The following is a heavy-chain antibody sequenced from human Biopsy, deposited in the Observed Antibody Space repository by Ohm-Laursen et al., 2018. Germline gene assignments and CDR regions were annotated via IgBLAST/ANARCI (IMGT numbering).Heavy chain of an antibody. V-gene: IGHV1-8*01. Sequence: GSSVKVSCKASGYTFTNYDITWVRQASGQGPEWIGWLNPVSGNSNFGQKFRGRVTVTSDTSISTAYMELSGLTSDDTATYYCGRAVRNQLLTDPWGQGTLVTVTS. CDR2: LNPVSGNS. CDR3: GRAVRNQLLTDP. CDR1: GYTFTNYD. J-gene: IGHJ5*02. D-gene: IGHD1-7*01.